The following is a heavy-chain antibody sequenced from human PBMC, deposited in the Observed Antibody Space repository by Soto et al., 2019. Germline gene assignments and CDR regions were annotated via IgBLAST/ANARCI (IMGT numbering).Heavy chain of an antibody. Sequence: EVQVVESGGGLVKPGGSLRLSCAASGFTMSNAWMSWVRQVPGKGLEWVGRIKSKSDGGTEDYAAPAKGRFTVSRDDSKNTLDLQMNSLKTEDTAVYYCTKERGQFFGSGFDYWGQGTLVTVSS. CDR1: GFTMSNAW. J-gene: IGHJ4*02. V-gene: IGHV3-15*01. D-gene: IGHD3-10*01. CDR2: IKSKSDGGTE. CDR3: TKERGQFFGSGFDY.